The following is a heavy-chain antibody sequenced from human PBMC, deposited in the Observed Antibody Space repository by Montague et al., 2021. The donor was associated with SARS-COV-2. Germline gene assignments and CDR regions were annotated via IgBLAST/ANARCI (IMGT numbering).Heavy chain of an antibody. D-gene: IGHD4-17*01. CDR2: IYASGGT. CDR1: GESISGFF. Sequence: SETLSLTCSVSGESISGFFWNWIRQPAGKGLEWIGRIYASGGTDYNPSLKSRVTMSVDTSKNQFSLKVSSVTAADTAVYYCARDYGDYSYYYGLDVWGQGTTVTVSS. V-gene: IGHV4-4*07. J-gene: IGHJ6*02. CDR3: ARDYGDYSYYYGLDV.